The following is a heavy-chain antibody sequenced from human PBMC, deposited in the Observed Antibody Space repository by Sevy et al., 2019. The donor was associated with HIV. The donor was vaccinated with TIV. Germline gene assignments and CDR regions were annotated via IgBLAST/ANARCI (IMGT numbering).Heavy chain of an antibody. V-gene: IGHV3-30-3*01. CDR2: ISYDGSNK. J-gene: IGHJ4*02. CDR1: GFTFSSYA. CDR3: ARLDTDFDY. Sequence: GGSLRLSCAASGFTFSSYAMHWVRQAPEKGLEWVAVISYDGSNKYYADSVKGRFTISRDNSKDTLYLQMNSLRAEDTGVYYCARLDTDFDYWGQGTLVTVSS.